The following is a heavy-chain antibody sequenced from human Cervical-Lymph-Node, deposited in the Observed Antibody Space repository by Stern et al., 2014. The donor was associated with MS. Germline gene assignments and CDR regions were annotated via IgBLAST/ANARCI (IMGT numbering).Heavy chain of an antibody. J-gene: IGHJ4*02. D-gene: IGHD5-12*01. CDR2: FDPEYGEA. V-gene: IGHV1-24*01. CDR3: ATDSQRRYSADDRGFDY. Sequence: VQLVQSGPELKKPGASVKVSCKVSVYTLTELSIRWVRQTPGQGLEYMGGFDPEYGEAQYAQRFQGRLTLTEDTSTDTTYMSLSGLTSEDTAVYYCATDSQRRYSADDRGFDYWGQGTLVTVSS. CDR1: VYTLTELS.